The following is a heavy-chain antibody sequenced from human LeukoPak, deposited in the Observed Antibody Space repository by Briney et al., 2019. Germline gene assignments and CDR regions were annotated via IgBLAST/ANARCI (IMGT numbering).Heavy chain of an antibody. CDR3: ARGGIAAAGTSLFCSY. D-gene: IGHD6-13*01. J-gene: IGHJ4*02. V-gene: IGHV1-2*02. Sequence: ASVKVSCKASGYTFTGYYMHWVRQAPGQGLEWMGWINPNSGGTNYAQKFQGRVTMTRDTSISTAYMELSRLRSDDTAVYYCARGGIAAAGTSLFCSYWGQGTLVTVSS. CDR1: GYTFTGYY. CDR2: INPNSGGT.